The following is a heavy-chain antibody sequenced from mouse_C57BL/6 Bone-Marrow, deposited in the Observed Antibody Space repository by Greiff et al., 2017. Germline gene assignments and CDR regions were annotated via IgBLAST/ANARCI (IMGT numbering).Heavy chain of an antibody. CDR1: GYTFTNYW. Sequence: QVQLQQSGAELVRPGTSVTMSCKASGYTFTNYWIGWAKQRPGHGLEWIGDLYPGGGYTNYNEKFKGKATLTADKSSSTAYMQFSSLTSEDSAIYYCARCRDVAWFAYWGQGTLVTVSA. V-gene: IGHV1-63*01. J-gene: IGHJ3*01. CDR3: ARCRDVAWFAY. CDR2: LYPGGGYT.